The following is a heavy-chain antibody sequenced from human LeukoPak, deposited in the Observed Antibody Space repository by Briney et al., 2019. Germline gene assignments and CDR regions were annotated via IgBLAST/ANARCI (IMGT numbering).Heavy chain of an antibody. CDR1: GYTFTSYD. J-gene: IGHJ6*03. Sequence: ASVKVSCKASGYTFTSYDINWVRQATGQGLEWMGWMSPNSGNTGYAQKFQGRVTMTRNTSISTAYMELSSLRSDDTAVYYCARGANFNPASYYYYYMDVWGKGTTVTVSS. V-gene: IGHV1-8*01. CDR3: ARGANFNPASYYYYYMDV. D-gene: IGHD4/OR15-4a*01. CDR2: MSPNSGNT.